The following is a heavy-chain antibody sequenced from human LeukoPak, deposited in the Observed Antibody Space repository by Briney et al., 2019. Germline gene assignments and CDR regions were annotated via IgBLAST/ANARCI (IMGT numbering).Heavy chain of an antibody. J-gene: IGHJ3*02. CDR2: IHYSGST. Sequence: PSETLSLTCTVSGGSISSYYWSWIRQPPGKGLEWIGYIHYSGSTNYNPSLKSRVTISVDTSKNQFSLKLSSVTAADTAIYYCASGISGTTYAFDIWGQGTLVTVSS. V-gene: IGHV4-59*01. D-gene: IGHD1-20*01. CDR1: GGSISSYY. CDR3: ASGISGTTYAFDI.